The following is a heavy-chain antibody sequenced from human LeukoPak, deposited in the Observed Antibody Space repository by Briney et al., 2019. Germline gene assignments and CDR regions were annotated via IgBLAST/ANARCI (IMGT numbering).Heavy chain of an antibody. V-gene: IGHV3-23*01. D-gene: IGHD4/OR15-4a*01. CDR2: ISGSGGNT. Sequence: PGGSLRLSCAASGFTFSSYAMNWVRQAPGKGLEWVSFISGSGGNTYYTDSVKGRFTISRDNSKNTLYLQMNSLRAEDTAVYYCAKDFLRDDYGNWFDPWGQGIQVTVSS. CDR1: GFTFSSYA. CDR3: AKDFLRDDYGNWFDP. J-gene: IGHJ5*02.